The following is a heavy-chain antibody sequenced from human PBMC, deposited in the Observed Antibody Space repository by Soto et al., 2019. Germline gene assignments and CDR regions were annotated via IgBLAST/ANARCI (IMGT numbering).Heavy chain of an antibody. J-gene: IGHJ4*02. D-gene: IGHD3-3*01. Sequence: EVQLLESGGGLVQPEGSLRLSCAASGFTFSSHVMSWVRQAPGKGLEWVSAISYSGSNTYYTDSVKGRFTISRDNSKNTLYLQMNSLRVEDTAIYYCAKRFTLFGEVKLSPDFDYWGQGTLVTVSS. V-gene: IGHV3-23*01. CDR2: ISYSGSNT. CDR3: AKRFTLFGEVKLSPDFDY. CDR1: GFTFSSHV.